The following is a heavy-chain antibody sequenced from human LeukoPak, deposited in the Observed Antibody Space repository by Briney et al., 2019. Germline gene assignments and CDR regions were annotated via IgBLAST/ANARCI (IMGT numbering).Heavy chain of an antibody. CDR1: GFTFSNYW. D-gene: IGHD5-12*01. Sequence: GGSLRLSCLISGFTFSNYWMSWVRQAPGKGLEWVANIKKDGSDKFYVDSVKGRFTISRDNAKSSLFLQMSSLRVEDTAVYYCASVDDLDAFAMWGQGTMVIVFS. J-gene: IGHJ3*02. CDR3: ASVDDLDAFAM. CDR2: IKKDGSDK. V-gene: IGHV3-7*01.